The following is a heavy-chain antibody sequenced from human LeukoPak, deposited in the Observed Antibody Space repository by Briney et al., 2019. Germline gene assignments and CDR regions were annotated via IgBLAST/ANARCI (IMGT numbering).Heavy chain of an antibody. Sequence: ASVKVSCKASGYTFTGYYMHWVRQAPGQGLEWMGWISSYNGNTNYAQNLQGRVTMTTDTSTSTAYMELRTLRSDDTAVYYCARATYGDYFHYYYYYMDVWGKGTTVTVSS. J-gene: IGHJ6*03. CDR2: ISSYNGNT. CDR3: ARATYGDYFHYYYYYMDV. D-gene: IGHD4-17*01. CDR1: GYTFTGYY. V-gene: IGHV1-18*04.